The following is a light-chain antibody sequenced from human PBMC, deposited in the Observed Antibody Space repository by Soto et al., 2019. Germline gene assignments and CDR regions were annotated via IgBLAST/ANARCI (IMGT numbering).Light chain of an antibody. CDR2: DAS. CDR3: QQYGSPWT. Sequence: EIVLTQSPATLSLSPGERATLSCRASQSVSSYLAWYQQKPGQAPRLLIYDASNRATGIPARFSGSGSGTDFTLTISRLEPEDFAVYYRQQYGSPWTFGQGTKVDIK. J-gene: IGKJ1*01. V-gene: IGKV3-11*01. CDR1: QSVSSY.